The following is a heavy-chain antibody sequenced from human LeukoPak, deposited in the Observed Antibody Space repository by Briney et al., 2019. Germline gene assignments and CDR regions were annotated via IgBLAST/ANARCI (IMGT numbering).Heavy chain of an antibody. CDR3: ARDRSCTGGSCYMDV. CDR1: GFTFSTYA. Sequence: GGSLRLSCAASGFTFSTYAMSWVRQAPGKGLEWVSGISGSGDNTNYADSVEGRFTISRDNSKNTLSLQMSSLRVEDTAVYYCARDRSCTGGSCYMDVWGRGTTVTVSS. D-gene: IGHD2-15*01. J-gene: IGHJ6*03. CDR2: ISGSGDNT. V-gene: IGHV3-23*01.